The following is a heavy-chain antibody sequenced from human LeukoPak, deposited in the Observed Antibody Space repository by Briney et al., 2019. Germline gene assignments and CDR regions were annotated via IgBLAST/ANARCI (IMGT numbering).Heavy chain of an antibody. V-gene: IGHV3-53*01. Sequence: GGSLRLSCAASGFSVSSSYMNWVRQAPGKGLEWVSIIYRDGKTFYADYVKGRFTISRDSSKNSLYLQMNSLRAEDTAVYYCARDLWEGSTTVIGFDYWGQGTLVTVSS. D-gene: IGHD2-2*01. CDR1: GFSVSSSY. CDR2: IYRDGKT. CDR3: ARDLWEGSTTVIGFDY. J-gene: IGHJ4*02.